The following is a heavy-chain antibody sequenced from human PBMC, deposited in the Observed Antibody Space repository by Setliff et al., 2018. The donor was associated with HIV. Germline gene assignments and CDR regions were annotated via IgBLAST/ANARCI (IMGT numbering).Heavy chain of an antibody. D-gene: IGHD6-6*01. Sequence: GASVKVSCKASGYSFTTYYIHWMRQAPGQGLEWLAVINPGGGNTNYAQKFQGRVTVTRDTSTSTVYMELNSLRPEDTAVYYCARDRERGQYSRSAVGGYYYYYMDVWGKGTTVTVSS. CDR1: GYSFTTYY. V-gene: IGHV1-46*01. CDR2: INPGGGNT. J-gene: IGHJ6*03. CDR3: ARDRERGQYSRSAVGGYYYYYMDV.